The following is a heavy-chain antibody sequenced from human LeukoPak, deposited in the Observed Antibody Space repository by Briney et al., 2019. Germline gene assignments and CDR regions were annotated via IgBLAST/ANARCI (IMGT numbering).Heavy chain of an antibody. Sequence: GGSLRLSCAASGFTFSSYGMSWVRQAPGKGLEWVSGISGSGDSTYYADSVKGRFTISRDNSKNTLYLQMNSLRAEDTAVYYCARRSGIAVAGAFDYWGQGTLVTVPS. J-gene: IGHJ4*02. CDR1: GFTFSSYG. V-gene: IGHV3-23*01. CDR3: ARRSGIAVAGAFDY. CDR2: ISGSGDST. D-gene: IGHD6-19*01.